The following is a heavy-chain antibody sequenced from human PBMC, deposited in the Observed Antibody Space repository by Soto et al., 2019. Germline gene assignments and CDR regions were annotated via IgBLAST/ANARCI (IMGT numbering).Heavy chain of an antibody. D-gene: IGHD3-3*01. J-gene: IGHJ6*02. CDR1: GGSISSSHYY. Sequence: SETLSFTCTVSGGSISSSHYYWCWIRQPPGKGLEWIGSIYYSGSTSYNPSLKSRVTISVDTSKNQFSLQPRSVTAADTAASYCARQWKYYDFWSSYYGYYYRMDVWGQGTTVTVSS. V-gene: IGHV4-39*01. CDR3: ARQWKYYDFWSSYYGYYYRMDV. CDR2: IYYSGST.